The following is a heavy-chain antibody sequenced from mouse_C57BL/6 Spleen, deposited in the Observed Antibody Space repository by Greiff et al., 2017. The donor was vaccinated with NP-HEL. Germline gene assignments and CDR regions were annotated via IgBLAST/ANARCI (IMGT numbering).Heavy chain of an antibody. CDR2: INPSTGGT. CDR1: GYSFTGYY. Sequence: VQLQQSGPELVKPGASVKISCKASGYSFTGYYMNWVKQSPEKSLEWIGEINPSTGGTTYNQKFKAKATLTVDKSSSTAYMQRKSLTSEDSAVYYCARQDYYGSSPFDYWGQGTTLTVSS. J-gene: IGHJ2*01. V-gene: IGHV1-42*01. D-gene: IGHD1-1*01. CDR3: ARQDYYGSSPFDY.